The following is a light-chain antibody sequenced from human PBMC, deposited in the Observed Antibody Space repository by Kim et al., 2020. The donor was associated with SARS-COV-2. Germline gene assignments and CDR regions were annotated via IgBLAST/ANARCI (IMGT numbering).Light chain of an antibody. Sequence: EIVLTQSPGTLSLSPGERATLSCRASQSVSSSYLAWYQQKPGQAPRLLIYGTSSRATGIPDRFSGSGSGTDFTLTISRLEPEDFAVYYCQQYGSVPTVTFGQETRQEIK. CDR3: QQYGSVPTVT. CDR1: QSVSSSY. J-gene: IGKJ5*01. V-gene: IGKV3-20*01. CDR2: GTS.